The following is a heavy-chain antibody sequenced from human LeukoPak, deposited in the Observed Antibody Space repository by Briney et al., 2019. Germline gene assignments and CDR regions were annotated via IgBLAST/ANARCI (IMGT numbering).Heavy chain of an antibody. D-gene: IGHD1-26*01. J-gene: IGHJ4*02. CDR3: ARPSKVGSFFDF. CDR1: GFTFSDYY. CDR2: ISNGGSSI. V-gene: IGHV3-11*01. Sequence: PGGSLRLSCAAPGFTFSDYYMNWIRQAPGKGLEWVSYISNGGSSIDYADSVKGRFSISRDDAKKSLYLQMNRLTAEDTAVYYCARPSKVGSFFDFWGQGTLLTVSS.